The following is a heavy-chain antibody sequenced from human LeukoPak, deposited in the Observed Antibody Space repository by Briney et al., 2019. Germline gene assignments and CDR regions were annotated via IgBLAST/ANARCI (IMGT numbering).Heavy chain of an antibody. V-gene: IGHV4-34*01. CDR3: ARGQGWFGESD. CDR2: INHSGST. D-gene: IGHD3-10*01. CDR1: GGSFSGYY. Sequence: SETLSLTCAVYGGSFSGYYWSWIRQPPGKGLEWIGEINHSGSTNYNPSLKSRVTISVDTSKNQFSLKLSSVTAADTAVYYCARGQGWFGESDWGQGTLVTVSS. J-gene: IGHJ4*02.